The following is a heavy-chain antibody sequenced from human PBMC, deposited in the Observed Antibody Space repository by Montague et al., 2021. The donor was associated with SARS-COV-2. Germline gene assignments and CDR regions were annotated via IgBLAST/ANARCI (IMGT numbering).Heavy chain of an antibody. V-gene: IGHV4-34*01. D-gene: IGHD3-10*01. CDR3: ARLRDGVVPSPILGVGPYYSYYCMDV. J-gene: IGHJ6*03. CDR1: GGSFNGNY. CDR2: INHGGST. Sequence: SETLSLTCAVYGGSFNGNYWNWIRQPPGKGLEWIGEINHGGSTNYNPSLKSRLTISADTSKNQFSLKLTSVAAADTAVYYCARLRDGVVPSPILGVGPYYSYYCMDVWGKGTTGTVSS.